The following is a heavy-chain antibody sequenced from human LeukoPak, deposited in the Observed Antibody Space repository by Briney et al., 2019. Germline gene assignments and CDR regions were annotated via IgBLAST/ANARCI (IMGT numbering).Heavy chain of an antibody. Sequence: SETLSLTCAVYGGSFSGYYWSWIRQPPGKGLEWIGEINHSGSTNYNPSLKSRVTISVDTSKNQFSLKLSSVTAADTAVYYCARTQGSYIDYRGQGTLVTVSS. D-gene: IGHD3-10*01. CDR2: INHSGST. J-gene: IGHJ4*02. V-gene: IGHV4-34*01. CDR1: GGSFSGYY. CDR3: ARTQGSYIDY.